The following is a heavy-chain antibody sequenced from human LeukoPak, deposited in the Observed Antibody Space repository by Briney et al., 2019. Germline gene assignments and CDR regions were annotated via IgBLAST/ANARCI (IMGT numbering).Heavy chain of an antibody. Sequence: GGSLRLSCAASGFTFSNYAMNWVRQAPGKGLEWVSVISGSGGSTYYADSVKGRFTISRDNAKNSLYLQMNSLRDEDTAVYYCARSGDFDYWGQGTLVTVSS. CDR2: ISGSGGST. J-gene: IGHJ4*02. CDR3: ARSGDFDY. CDR1: GFTFSNYA. V-gene: IGHV3-23*01. D-gene: IGHD1-26*01.